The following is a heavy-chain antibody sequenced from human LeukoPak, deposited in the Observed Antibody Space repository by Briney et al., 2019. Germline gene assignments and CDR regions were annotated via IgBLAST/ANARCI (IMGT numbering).Heavy chain of an antibody. CDR2: IYTSGST. J-gene: IGHJ3*02. V-gene: IGHV4-4*07. Sequence: SETLSLTCTVSGGSISSYYWSWIRQPAGKGLEWIGRIYTSGSTNYNPSLKSRVTISVDKSKNQFSLKLSSVTAADTAVYYCARVWWDADALDIWGQGTMVTVSS. CDR3: ARVWWDADALDI. CDR1: GGSISSYY. D-gene: IGHD2-8*02.